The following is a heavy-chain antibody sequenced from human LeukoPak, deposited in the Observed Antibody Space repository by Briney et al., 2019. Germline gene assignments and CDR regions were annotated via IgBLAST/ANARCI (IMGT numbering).Heavy chain of an antibody. CDR3: ARGTTKLRCFDWLSPGSFFDY. CDR2: INPSGST. CDR1: GGSFSGYY. D-gene: IGHD3-9*01. V-gene: IGHV4-34*01. J-gene: IGHJ4*02. Sequence: SETLSRTCAVYGGSFSGYYWSWIRQPPGKGLEWIGEINPSGSTNYNPSLKSRGTISVDTSKNQFSLKLSSVTDADTAVYYCARGTTKLRCFDWLSPGSFFDYWGRGTLVTVSS.